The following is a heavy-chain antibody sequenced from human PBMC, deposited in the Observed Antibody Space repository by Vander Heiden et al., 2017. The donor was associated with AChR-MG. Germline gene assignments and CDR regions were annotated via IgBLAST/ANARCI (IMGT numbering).Heavy chain of an antibody. J-gene: IGHJ6*03. CDR1: GSTFSSYA. D-gene: IGHD6-13*01. CDR3: AKDSSSWYGGYYYYMDV. Sequence: EVQLLESGGGLVQPGGSLRLSCAASGSTFSSYAMSWVRQAPGKGLEWVSAISGSGGSTYYADSVKGRFTISRDNSKNTLYLQMNSLRAEDTAVYYCAKDSSSWYGGYYYYMDVWGKGTTVTVSS. CDR2: ISGSGGST. V-gene: IGHV3-23*01.